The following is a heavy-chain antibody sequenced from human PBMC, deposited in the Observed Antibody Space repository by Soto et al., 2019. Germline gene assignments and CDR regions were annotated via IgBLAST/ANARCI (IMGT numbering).Heavy chain of an antibody. Sequence: SQTLSLTCAISGDSVSSNSAAWNWIRQSPSRGLEWLGRTYYRSKWYNDYAVSVKSRITINPDTSKNQFSLELSSLRSEDTAVYYCARGQRAGGSYSAFDIWGQGTMVTVSS. CDR2: TYYRSKWYN. J-gene: IGHJ3*02. V-gene: IGHV6-1*01. D-gene: IGHD1-26*01. CDR1: GDSVSSNSAA. CDR3: ARGQRAGGSYSAFDI.